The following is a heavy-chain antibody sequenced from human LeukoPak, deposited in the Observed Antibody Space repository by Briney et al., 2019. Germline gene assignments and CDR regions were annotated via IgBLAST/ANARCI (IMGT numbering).Heavy chain of an antibody. J-gene: IGHJ5*02. CDR1: GYTFTSYD. Sequence: GASVKVSCTASGYTFTSYDINWVRQATGQGLEWMGWMNPNSGNTGYTQKFQGRVTMTRNTSISTAYMELSSLRSEDTAVYYCARSAGYDFWSGSPYDWFDPWGQGTLVTVSS. V-gene: IGHV1-8*01. CDR3: ARSAGYDFWSGSPYDWFDP. CDR2: MNPNSGNT. D-gene: IGHD3-3*01.